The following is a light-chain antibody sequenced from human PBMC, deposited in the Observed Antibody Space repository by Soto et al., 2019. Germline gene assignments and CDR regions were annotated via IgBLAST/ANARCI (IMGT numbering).Light chain of an antibody. CDR2: GAS. J-gene: IGKJ1*01. Sequence: ERVTLSCRASESVSTNLAWYQQKAGQAPRLLIYGASTRATGIPARFSGSGSGTEFTLTISSLQSEDFAVYYCHPYSLWRPFCQG. CDR3: HPYSLWRP. V-gene: IGKV3-15*01. CDR1: ESVSTN.